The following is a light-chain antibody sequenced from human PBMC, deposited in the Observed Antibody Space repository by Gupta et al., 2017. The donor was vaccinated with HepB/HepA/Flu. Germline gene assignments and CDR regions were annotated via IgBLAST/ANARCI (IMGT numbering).Light chain of an antibody. V-gene: IGLV3-19*01. CDR3: HCRDAGEDCLA. J-gene: IGLJ2*01. CDR2: GEN. CDR1: RLRSSY. Sequence: SSELPQDPAVSVALGQTVRITCQGDRLRSSYANWYQQKQGQTPVQVLNGENSRPSGIPDGFLCCWKGSKASSQIPWAMAEEEEDDYCHCRDAGEDCLAFGGGTKLTV.